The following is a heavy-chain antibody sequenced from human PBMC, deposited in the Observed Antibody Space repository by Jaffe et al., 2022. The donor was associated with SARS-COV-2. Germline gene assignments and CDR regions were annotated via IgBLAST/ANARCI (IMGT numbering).Heavy chain of an antibody. CDR3: APSLTTGGEYYFDY. V-gene: IGHV1-69*02. J-gene: IGHJ4*02. CDR2: IIPILGIA. Sequence: QVQLVQSGAEVKKPGSSVKVSCKASGGTFSSYTISWVRQAPGQGLEWMGRIIPILGIANYAQKFQGRVTITADKSTSTAYMELSSLRSEDTAVYYCAPSLTTGGEYYFDYWGQGTLVTVSS. D-gene: IGHD3-16*01. CDR1: GGTFSSYT.